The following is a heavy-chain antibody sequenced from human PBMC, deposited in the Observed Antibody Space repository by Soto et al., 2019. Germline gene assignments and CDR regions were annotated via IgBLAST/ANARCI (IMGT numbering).Heavy chain of an antibody. CDR3: ARDQGIASSGPFDY. CDR1: GGSISSGGYY. Sequence: TLSLTCTVSGGSISSGGYYWSWIRQHPGKGLEKIGYIYYSGSTYYNPSLKSRVTISVDTSKNQFSLKLSSVTAADTAVYYCARDQGIASSGPFDYWGPGTLVTVSS. J-gene: IGHJ4*02. D-gene: IGHD6-13*01. V-gene: IGHV4-31*03. CDR2: IYYSGST.